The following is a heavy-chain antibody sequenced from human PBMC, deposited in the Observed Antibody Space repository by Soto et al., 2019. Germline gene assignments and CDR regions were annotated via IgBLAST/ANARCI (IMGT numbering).Heavy chain of an antibody. D-gene: IGHD6-25*01. CDR3: AREGGGYASSTRYGLDV. CDR1: GGSISSVGHY. J-gene: IGHJ6*02. Sequence: SETLSLTCSVSGGSISSVGHYWTWIRQQPGKGLEWIGYIYYSGSTDYNPSLKSRVTISVDRSKNQFSLNLSSATAADTAIYYCAREGGGYASSTRYGLDVWGQGTTVTVSS. V-gene: IGHV4-31*03. CDR2: IYYSGST.